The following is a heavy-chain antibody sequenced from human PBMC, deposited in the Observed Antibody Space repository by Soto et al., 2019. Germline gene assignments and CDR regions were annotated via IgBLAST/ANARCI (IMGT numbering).Heavy chain of an antibody. D-gene: IGHD3-22*01. CDR2: INHSGST. V-gene: IGHV4-34*01. Sequence: SETLSLTCAVYGGSFSGYYWSWIRQPPGKGLEWIGEINHSGSTNYNPSLKSRVTISVDTSKNQFSLKLSSVTAADTAVYYCAREYFEYDSSGYPYWGQGTLVTVSS. CDR3: AREYFEYDSSGYPY. J-gene: IGHJ4*02. CDR1: GGSFSGYY.